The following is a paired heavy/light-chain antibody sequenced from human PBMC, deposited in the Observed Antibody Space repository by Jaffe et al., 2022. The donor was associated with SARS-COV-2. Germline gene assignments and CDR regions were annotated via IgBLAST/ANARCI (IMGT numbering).Light chain of an antibody. CDR1: QSVLYSSNNKNY. Sequence: DIVMTQSPDSLAVSLGERATINCKSSQSVLYSSNNKNYLAWYQQKPGQPPKLLIYWASTRESGVPDRFSGSGSGTDFTLTISSLQAEDVAVYYCQQYYSTPGFGPGTKVDIK. CDR3: QQYYSTPG. CDR2: WAS. J-gene: IGKJ3*01. V-gene: IGKV4-1*01.
Heavy chain of an antibody. V-gene: IGHV4-39*01. D-gene: IGHD2-21*02. CDR3: ARQKDNCGGDCSVFDF. CDR1: GDYISSSGYY. CDR2: MYHSGST. Sequence: QLHLQESGPGLVKPSETLSLTCSVSGDYISSSGYYWGWIRQPPGKGLEWIGNMYHSGSTHYNPSLKSRVTISVDTSKNQFSLKLRSVTAADTAVYYCARQKDNCGGDCSVFDFWGQGTLVTVSS. J-gene: IGHJ4*02.